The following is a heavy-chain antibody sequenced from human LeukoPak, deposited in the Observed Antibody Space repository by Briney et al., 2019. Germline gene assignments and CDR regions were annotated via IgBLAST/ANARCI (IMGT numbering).Heavy chain of an antibody. Sequence: PSETLSLTCSVSAYSISSGHYWGWIRQPPGKGLEWIGSIYYSGSTYYNPSLKSRVTIAIDTSKNQFSLKLSSVTAADTAVYYCAREAIGWFDPWGQGTLVTVSS. J-gene: IGHJ5*02. V-gene: IGHV4-38-2*02. CDR1: AYSISSGHY. CDR3: AREAIGWFDP. CDR2: IYYSGST. D-gene: IGHD2-2*02.